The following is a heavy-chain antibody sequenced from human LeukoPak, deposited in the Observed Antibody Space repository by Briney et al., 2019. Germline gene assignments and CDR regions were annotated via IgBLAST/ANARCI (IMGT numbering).Heavy chain of an antibody. CDR2: ISGSGGST. Sequence: GGSLRLSCAASGFTFSSDAMSWVRQAPGKGLEWVSAISGSGGSTYYADSVKGRFTISRDNSKNTLYLQMNSLRAEDTAVYYCAKGGAVSSKSITMVRGTRRYYYYMDVWGKGTTVTISS. CDR3: AKGGAVSSKSITMVRGTRRYYYYMDV. D-gene: IGHD3-10*01. J-gene: IGHJ6*03. V-gene: IGHV3-23*01. CDR1: GFTFSSDA.